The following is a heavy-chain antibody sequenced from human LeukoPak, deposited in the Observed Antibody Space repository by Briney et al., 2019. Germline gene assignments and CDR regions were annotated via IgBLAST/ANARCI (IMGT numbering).Heavy chain of an antibody. Sequence: PGGSLRLSCAVSGFTFSSYGMQWVRQAPGKGLEWVAFIRYDGSNIYYADSMKGRFTISRDNSKNTLYLQMNSLRAEDTAVYYCAKDIQAVTPIWGQGTLVTVSS. CDR1: GFTFSSYG. D-gene: IGHD4-17*01. J-gene: IGHJ4*02. CDR3: AKDIQAVTPI. CDR2: IRYDGSNI. V-gene: IGHV3-30*02.